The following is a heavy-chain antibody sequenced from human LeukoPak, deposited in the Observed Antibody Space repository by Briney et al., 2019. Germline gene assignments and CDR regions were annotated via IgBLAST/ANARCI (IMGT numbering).Heavy chain of an antibody. CDR3: ASSLWFGELAT. CDR1: GYTFTSYG. CDR2: ISAYNGNT. V-gene: IGHV1-18*03. J-gene: IGHJ4*02. D-gene: IGHD3-10*01. Sequence: ASVKVSCKASGYTFTSYGISWVRQAPGQGLEWMGWISAYNGNTNYAQKLQGRVTMTTDTSTSTAYMELRSLRPDDMAVYYCASSLWFGELATWGQGTLVTVSS.